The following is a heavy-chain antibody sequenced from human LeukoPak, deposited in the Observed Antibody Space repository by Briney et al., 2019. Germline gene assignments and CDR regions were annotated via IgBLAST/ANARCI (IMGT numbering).Heavy chain of an antibody. CDR3: AIGRGYSGYDRTPHYFDY. CDR2: INPSGGST. J-gene: IGHJ4*02. V-gene: IGHV1-46*01. Sequence: GASVKVSCKASGYTFTSYYMHWVRRAPGQGLEWMGIINPSGGSTSYAQKFQGRVTMTRDMSTSTVYMELSSLRSEDPAVYYCAIGRGYSGYDRTPHYFDYWGQGTLVTVSS. CDR1: GYTFTSYY. D-gene: IGHD5-12*01.